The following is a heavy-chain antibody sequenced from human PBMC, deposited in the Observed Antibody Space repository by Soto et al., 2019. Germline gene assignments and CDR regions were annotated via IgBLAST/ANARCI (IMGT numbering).Heavy chain of an antibody. CDR2: ISSSGSTI. V-gene: IGHV3-11*01. CDR3: ARDEVGYSGYDGAPSYYYYGMDV. J-gene: IGHJ6*02. CDR1: GFTFSDYY. D-gene: IGHD5-12*01. Sequence: PGGSLRLSCAASGFTFSDYYMSWIRQAPGRGLEWVSYISSSGSTIYYADSVKGRFTISRDNAKNSLYLKMNSLRAEDTAVYYCARDEVGYSGYDGAPSYYYYGMDVWGQGTTVTVSS.